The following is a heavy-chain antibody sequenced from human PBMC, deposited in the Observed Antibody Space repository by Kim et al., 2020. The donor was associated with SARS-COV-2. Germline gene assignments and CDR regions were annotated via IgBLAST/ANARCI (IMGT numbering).Heavy chain of an antibody. V-gene: IGHV3-30*01. J-gene: IGHJ4*02. D-gene: IGHD5-12*01. Sequence: VKGRFTISRDNSKNTLYLQMNSLRAEDTAVYYCARDRTYSGYDLGRLDYWGQGTLVTVSS. CDR3: ARDRTYSGYDLGRLDY.